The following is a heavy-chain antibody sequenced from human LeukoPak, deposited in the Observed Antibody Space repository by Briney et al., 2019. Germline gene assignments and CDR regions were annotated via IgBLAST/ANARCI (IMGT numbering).Heavy chain of an antibody. CDR1: GYTFTGYY. V-gene: IGHV1-2*02. J-gene: IGHJ5*02. CDR3: AREAQGGSGSYFLPYNWFDP. CDR2: INPNSGGT. D-gene: IGHD3-10*01. Sequence: ASVKVSCKASGYTFTGYYMHWVRQAPGQGLEWMGWINPNSGGTNYAQKFQGRVTMTRDMSTSTVYMELSSLRSEDTAVYYCAREAQGGSGSYFLPYNWFDPWGQGTLVTVSS.